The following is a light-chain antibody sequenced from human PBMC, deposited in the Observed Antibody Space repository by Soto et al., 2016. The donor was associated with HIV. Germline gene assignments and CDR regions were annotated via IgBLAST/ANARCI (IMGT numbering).Light chain of an antibody. V-gene: IGKV1-39*01. J-gene: IGKJ4*01. Sequence: DIQMTQSPSSLSAFVGDRVTITCRAGQSVSRFLNWYQQKAGKAPKLLIYAASRLESGVPSRFSGSGSGTDFTLTISWLQSEDFATYYCQQYYSYVPLTFGGGTKVEIK. CDR3: QQYYSYVPLT. CDR1: QSVSRF. CDR2: AAS.